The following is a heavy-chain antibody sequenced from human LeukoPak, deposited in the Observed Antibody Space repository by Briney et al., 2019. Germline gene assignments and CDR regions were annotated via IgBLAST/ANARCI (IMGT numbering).Heavy chain of an antibody. CDR2: MNPNSGNT. Sequence: GASVKVSCKASGYTFTSYDINWVRQATGQGLEWMGWMNPNSGNTGYAQKFQGRVTITRNTSISTAYMELSSLRSEDTAVYYCFLDCYDSSGYQNWGQGTLVTVSS. V-gene: IGHV1-8*03. CDR3: FLDCYDSSGYQN. CDR1: GYTFTSYD. D-gene: IGHD3-22*01. J-gene: IGHJ4*02.